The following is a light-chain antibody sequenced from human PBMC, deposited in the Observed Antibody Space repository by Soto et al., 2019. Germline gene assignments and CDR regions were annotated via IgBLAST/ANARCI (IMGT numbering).Light chain of an antibody. CDR3: CSFTTSRFYV. Sequence: QSALTQPRSVSGSPGQSVTISCTGTSSDVGGYNYVSWYLQHPGKAPKVMIYDVSKRPSGVPDRFSGSKSGNTASLTISGLQSEDEADYYCCSFTTSRFYVFGPGTKVTVL. V-gene: IGLV2-11*01. J-gene: IGLJ1*01. CDR2: DVS. CDR1: SSDVGGYNY.